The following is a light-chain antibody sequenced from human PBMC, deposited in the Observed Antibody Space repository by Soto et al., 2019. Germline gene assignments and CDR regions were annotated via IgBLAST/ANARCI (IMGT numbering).Light chain of an antibody. V-gene: IGKV1-39*01. Sequence: DIQMTQSPSFLSASVGDRVTISCRASQGVNTYLDWYQQKPGKAPKLLIYGTSDLQNGVPSRFSGGGSGTDFTLTISSLEPEDFATYYCQQCYSTLLFTFGQGTRL. J-gene: IGKJ5*01. CDR3: QQCYSTLLFT. CDR1: QGVNTY. CDR2: GTS.